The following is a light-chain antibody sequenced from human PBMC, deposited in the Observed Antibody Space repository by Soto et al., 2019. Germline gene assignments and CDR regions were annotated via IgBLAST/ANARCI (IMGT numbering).Light chain of an antibody. CDR1: SPNIGRNT. CDR2: SNN. J-gene: IGLJ1*01. Sequence: QSVLTQPPSASGTPGQRVTISCSGSSPNIGRNTANWYRQLPGTAPQLLIYSNNLRPSGVPDRLSGSNSGTSASLAISGLQSEDEADYYCAAWDDSLNGYVFGTGTKVTVL. CDR3: AAWDDSLNGYV. V-gene: IGLV1-44*01.